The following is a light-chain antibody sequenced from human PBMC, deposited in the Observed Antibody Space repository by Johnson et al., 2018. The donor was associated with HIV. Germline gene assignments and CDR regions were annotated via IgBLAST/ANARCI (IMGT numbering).Light chain of an antibody. CDR3: GTWDSSLRVGF. CDR1: SSDMGNYA. J-gene: IGLJ1*01. CDR2: ENN. V-gene: IGLV1-41*02. Sequence: QPVLTQPPSVSAAPGQKVTISCSGSSSDMGNYAVSWYQQLPGTAPKLLIYENNQRPSGVPDRFSGSKSGTSASLAISGLQSEDEADYYCGTWDSSLRVGFFGTGSKVTVL.